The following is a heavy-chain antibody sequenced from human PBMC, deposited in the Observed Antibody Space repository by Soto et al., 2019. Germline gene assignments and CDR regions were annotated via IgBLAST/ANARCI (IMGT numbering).Heavy chain of an antibody. D-gene: IGHD4-17*01. J-gene: IGHJ5*02. CDR1: GYTFTRYD. CDR3: ARDYGGNSGWFDP. V-gene: IGHV1-8*01. Sequence: QVQLVQSGAEVKRPGASVKVSCKASGYTFTRYDLNWVRQAPGQGLEWIGWMSPNSGNTGYAQKFQGRVTMTTNTAMSTAYMELSSLTSEDTAVYYCARDYGGNSGWFDPWGQGTLVSVSS. CDR2: MSPNSGNT.